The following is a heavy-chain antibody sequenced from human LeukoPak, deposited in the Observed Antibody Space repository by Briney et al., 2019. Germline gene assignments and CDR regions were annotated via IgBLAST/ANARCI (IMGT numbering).Heavy chain of an antibody. J-gene: IGHJ4*02. CDR1: GFTFSTSW. CDR3: ARAGYYRFDY. CDR2: INSDGTTI. V-gene: IGHV3-74*01. Sequence: PGGSLRLSCAASGFTFSTSWMHWVRQAPGKGLVWVSRINSDGTTIDYADSVKGRFTISRDNAKNTLYLQVNSLRDEDTAVYYCARAGYYRFDYWGQGTLVTVSS. D-gene: IGHD2/OR15-2a*01.